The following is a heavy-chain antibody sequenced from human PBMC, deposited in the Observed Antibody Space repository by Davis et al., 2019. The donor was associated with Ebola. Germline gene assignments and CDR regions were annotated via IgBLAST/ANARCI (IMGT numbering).Heavy chain of an antibody. CDR3: TRGWLRGAMDV. V-gene: IGHV6-1*01. J-gene: IGHJ6*02. CDR1: GDSVSGSSGA. CDR2: TYYSSKWYK. Sequence: HSQTLSLTCVISGDSVSGSSGAWNWIRQSPSRGLEWLGRTYYSSKWYKDYAVSVKSRITINADTSKNQLSLQLNSVTPEDRGVYYCTRGWLRGAMDVWAQGTTVTVSS. D-gene: IGHD5-24*01.